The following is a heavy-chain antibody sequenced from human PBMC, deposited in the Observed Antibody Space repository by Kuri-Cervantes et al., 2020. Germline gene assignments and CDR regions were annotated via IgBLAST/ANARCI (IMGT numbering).Heavy chain of an antibody. CDR2: IYHSGST. CDR1: GGSFSGYS. V-gene: IGHV4-34*01. CDR3: ARGTYGGVDY. J-gene: IGHJ4*02. Sequence: SETLSLTCAANGGSFSGYSWTWIRQPPGKGLEGIGYIYHSGSTYYNPSLKSRVTISVDTSKNQFSLKLSSVTAADTAVYYCARGTYGGVDYWGQGTLVTVSS. D-gene: IGHD3-10*01.